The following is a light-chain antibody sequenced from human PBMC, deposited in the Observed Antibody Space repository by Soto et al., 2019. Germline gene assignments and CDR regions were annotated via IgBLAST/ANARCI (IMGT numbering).Light chain of an antibody. CDR3: QQYNSIMYT. Sequence: DIQMTQSPSTLSASVGDIVTITCRASQSISSWLAWYQQKPGKAPKLLIYKASSLESGVPSRFSGSVSGTEFSLTISSLQPDDFAPYYCQQYNSIMYTFGQGPKLEIK. CDR2: KAS. CDR1: QSISSW. V-gene: IGKV1-5*03. J-gene: IGKJ2*01.